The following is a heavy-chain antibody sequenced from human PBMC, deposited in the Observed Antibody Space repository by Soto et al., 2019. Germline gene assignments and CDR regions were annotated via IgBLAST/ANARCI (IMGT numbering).Heavy chain of an antibody. CDR2: ISGDSTFI. Sequence: GGSLRLSCVASGFTFSLYAMVWVRQAPGKGLEWVSSISGDSTFIYYADSLKDRFSNSRDNAKNSLYLQMDSLRVEDTATYYCVRARATDSRPDFWGQGALVTVS. D-gene: IGHD3-22*01. J-gene: IGHJ4*02. V-gene: IGHV3-21*01. CDR1: GFTFSLYA. CDR3: VRARATDSRPDF.